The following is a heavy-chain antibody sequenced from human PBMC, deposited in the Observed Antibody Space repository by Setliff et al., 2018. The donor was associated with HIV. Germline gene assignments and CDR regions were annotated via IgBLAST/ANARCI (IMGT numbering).Heavy chain of an antibody. D-gene: IGHD1-26*01. V-gene: IGHV1-24*01. CDR1: GYTLTELS. Sequence: EASVKVSCKLSGYTLTELSMHWVRQAPGKGLEWIGGFDPEDGKTAYAQKLQGRVTMTEDTSTDTAYMELSSLKSEDTAVYYCATTGVGVTRYYYYYMDVWGKGTTVTVSS. CDR3: ATTGVGVTRYYYYYMDV. J-gene: IGHJ6*03. CDR2: FDPEDGKT.